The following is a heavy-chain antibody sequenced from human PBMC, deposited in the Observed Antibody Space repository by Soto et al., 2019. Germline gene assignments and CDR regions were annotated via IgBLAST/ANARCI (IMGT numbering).Heavy chain of an antibody. J-gene: IGHJ6*02. V-gene: IGHV1-69*08. CDR3: ARDGSYSSSWYEGMDV. CDR1: GGTFSSYT. CDR2: IIPILGIA. Sequence: QVQLVQSGAEVKKPGSSVKVSCKASGGTFSSYTISWVRQAPGQGLEWMGRIIPILGIANYAQKFQGRVTITADKSTSTAYMELSSLRSEDTAVYYCARDGSYSSSWYEGMDVWGQGTTVTVSS. D-gene: IGHD6-13*01.